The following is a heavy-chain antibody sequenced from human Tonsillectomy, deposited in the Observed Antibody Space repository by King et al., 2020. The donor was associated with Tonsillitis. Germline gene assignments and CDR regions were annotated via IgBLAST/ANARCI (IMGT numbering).Heavy chain of an antibody. Sequence: VQLVESGAEVKKPGASVKVSCKASGYTFTGYYMHWVQQAPGRGLEWMGWINPNSGDTNYAQKFQGSVTMTRDTSISTAYMELSRLSSDDTAVYSWARASVEMATIGIFDYWGQGTLVTVSS. CDR1: GYTFTGYY. V-gene: IGHV1-2*02. CDR2: INPNSGDT. CDR3: ARASVEMATIGIFDY. J-gene: IGHJ4*02. D-gene: IGHD5-24*01.